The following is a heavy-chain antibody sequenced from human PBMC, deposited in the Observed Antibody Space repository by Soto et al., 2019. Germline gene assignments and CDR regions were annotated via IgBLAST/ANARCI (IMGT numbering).Heavy chain of an antibody. Sequence: PSETLSLTCTVSGGSISSGGYYWSWIRQHPGKGLEWIGYIYYSGSTYYNPSLKSRVTISVDTSKNQFSLKLSSVTAADTAVYYCARDRLGYCSSTSCYAADAFDIWGQGTMVTVSS. V-gene: IGHV4-31*03. D-gene: IGHD2-2*01. CDR1: GGSISSGGYY. CDR2: IYYSGST. CDR3: ARDRLGYCSSTSCYAADAFDI. J-gene: IGHJ3*02.